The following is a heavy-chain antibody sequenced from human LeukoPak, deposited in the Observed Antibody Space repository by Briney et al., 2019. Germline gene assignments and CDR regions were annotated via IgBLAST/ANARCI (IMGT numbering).Heavy chain of an antibody. D-gene: IGHD4/OR15-4a*01. CDR3: ARVLITGPVAFDP. CDR1: GYTFTSYG. CDR2: ISAYNGNT. J-gene: IGHJ5*02. V-gene: IGHV1-18*01. Sequence: PEASVKVSCKASGYTFTSYGISWVRQAPGQGLEWIGWISAYNGNTNYAQKLQGRVTMTTDTSTSTAYMELRSLRSDDTAVYYCARVLITGPVAFDPWGQGTLVTVSS.